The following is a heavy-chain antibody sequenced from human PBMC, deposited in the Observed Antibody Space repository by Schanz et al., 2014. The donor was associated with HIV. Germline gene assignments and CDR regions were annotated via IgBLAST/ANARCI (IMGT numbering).Heavy chain of an antibody. Sequence: QARLVQSGAEGKRPGASVKVSCKASGYTFTGYFVHWVRQAPGQGLQWMGWINPKSGDTSYAQKFQGRVTMTRDTSISTAYMSLSRLRSDDTAVYFCARDLDDVLARFDYWGQGTLVIVSS. CDR2: INPKSGDT. D-gene: IGHD1-1*01. V-gene: IGHV1-2*02. J-gene: IGHJ4*02. CDR3: ARDLDDVLARFDY. CDR1: GYTFTGYF.